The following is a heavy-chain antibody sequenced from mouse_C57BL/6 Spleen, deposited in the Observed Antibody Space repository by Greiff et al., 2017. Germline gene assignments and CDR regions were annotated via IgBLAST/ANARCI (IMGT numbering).Heavy chain of an antibody. J-gene: IGHJ1*03. CDR1: GFNIKDYY. CDR2: IDPEDGDT. D-gene: IGHD1-1*01. CDR3: TTRYYGRGYFDV. V-gene: IGHV14-1*01. Sequence: VQLQQSGAELVRPGASVKLSCTASGFNIKDYYMHWVKQRPEQGLEWIGRIDPEDGDTEYAPKFQGKATMTAATSSNTAYLQLSSLTSEDTAVYYCTTRYYGRGYFDVWGTGTTVTVSS.